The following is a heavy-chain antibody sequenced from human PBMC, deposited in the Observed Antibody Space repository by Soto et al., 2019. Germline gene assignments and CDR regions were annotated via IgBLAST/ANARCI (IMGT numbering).Heavy chain of an antibody. CDR3: AGENSGYDYANDAFDI. V-gene: IGHV4-31*03. CDR1: GGSISSGGYY. CDR2: IYYSGST. D-gene: IGHD5-12*01. Sequence: SETLSLTCTVSGGSISSGGYYWSWIRQHPGKGLEWIGYIYYSGSTYYNPSLKSRVTISVDTSKNQFSLKLSSVTAADTAVYYCAGENSGYDYANDAFDIWGQGTMVTVSS. J-gene: IGHJ3*02.